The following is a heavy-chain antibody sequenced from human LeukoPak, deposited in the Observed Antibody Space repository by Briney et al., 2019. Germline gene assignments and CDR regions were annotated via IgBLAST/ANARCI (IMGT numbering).Heavy chain of an antibody. J-gene: IGHJ4*02. CDR3: ARGLDNSGPRFDY. CDR1: GFTFSDYY. CDR2: IGSSGSTI. V-gene: IGHV3-11*01. Sequence: GGSLRLSCAASGFTFSDYYMNWIRQAPGKGLEWVSYIGSSGSTIYYADSVKGRFTISRDNAKNSLFLQMNSLRAEDTAVYYCARGLDNSGPRFDYWGQGTLVTVSS. D-gene: IGHD3-22*01.